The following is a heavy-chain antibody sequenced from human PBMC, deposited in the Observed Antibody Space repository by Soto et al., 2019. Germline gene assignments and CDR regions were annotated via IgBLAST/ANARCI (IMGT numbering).Heavy chain of an antibody. J-gene: IGHJ6*02. Sequence: SETLSLTCAVYGGSFSGYYWSWIRQPPGKGLEWIGEINHSGSTNYNPSLKSRVTISVDTSKNQFSLKLSSVTAADTAVYYCARTPFWSGYYFYYGMDVWGQGTTVTVSS. CDR3: ARTPFWSGYYFYYGMDV. V-gene: IGHV4-34*01. D-gene: IGHD3-3*01. CDR2: INHSGST. CDR1: GGSFSGYY.